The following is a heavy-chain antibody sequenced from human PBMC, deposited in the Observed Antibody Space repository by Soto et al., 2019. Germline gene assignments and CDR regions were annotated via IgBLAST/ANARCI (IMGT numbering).Heavy chain of an antibody. V-gene: IGHV1-58*01. CDR2: IVVGSGNT. J-gene: IGHJ4*02. CDR3: AADKGIAAADYYFAY. Sequence: SVKVSCKASGFTFTSSAVQWVRQARGQRLEWIGWIVVGSGNTNYAQKFQERVTITRDMSTSTAYMELSSLRSEDTAVYYCAADKGIAAADYYFAYWGQGTLVTVSS. D-gene: IGHD6-13*01. CDR1: GFTFTSSA.